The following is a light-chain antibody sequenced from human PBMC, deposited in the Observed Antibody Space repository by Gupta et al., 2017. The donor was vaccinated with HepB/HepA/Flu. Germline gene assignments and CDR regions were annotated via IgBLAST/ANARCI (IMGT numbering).Light chain of an antibody. CDR1: SSDV. J-gene: IGLJ2*01. CDR2: AVS. CDR3: SSFTSTSSLAV. Sequence: ITISCTGTSSDVSWYQQHPGKAPELMIYAVSNRPARVSYRFSGSKSGDTASLTISGLQAEDEADYYCSSFTSTSSLAVFGGGTKVTVL. V-gene: IGLV2-14*04.